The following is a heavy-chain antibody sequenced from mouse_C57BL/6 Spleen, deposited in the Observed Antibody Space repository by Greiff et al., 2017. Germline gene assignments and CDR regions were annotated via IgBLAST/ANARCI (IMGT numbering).Heavy chain of an antibody. CDR2: INPNNGGT. Sequence: EVQLHQSGPELVKPGASVKMSCKASGYTFTDYNMHWVKQSHGKSLEWIGYINPNNGGTSYNQKFKGKATLTVNKSSSTAYMELRSLTSEESAVYYCANYYRSSSFDYWGQGTTLTVSS. V-gene: IGHV1-22*01. CDR3: ANYYRSSSFDY. CDR1: GYTFTDYN. J-gene: IGHJ2*01. D-gene: IGHD1-1*01.